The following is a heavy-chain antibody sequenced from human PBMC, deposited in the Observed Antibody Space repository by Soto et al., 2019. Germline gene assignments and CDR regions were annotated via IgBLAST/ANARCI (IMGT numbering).Heavy chain of an antibody. V-gene: IGHV1-3*01. Sequence: QVQLVQSGADVKKPGASVKVSCKASGYTFTSYAMHWVRQAPGQRLEWMGWSNAGNGNTKYSQKFQGRVTITRDTSASTAYMELSSLRAEDTAVYYCARGPGGPDGPGDYWGQGTLVTVSS. CDR1: GYTFTSYA. J-gene: IGHJ4*02. CDR3: ARGPGGPDGPGDY. D-gene: IGHD2-15*01. CDR2: SNAGNGNT.